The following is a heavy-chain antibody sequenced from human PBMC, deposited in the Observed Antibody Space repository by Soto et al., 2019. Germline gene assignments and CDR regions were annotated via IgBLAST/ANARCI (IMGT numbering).Heavy chain of an antibody. Sequence: ASVKVSCKAPGYTFTSYDINWVRQATGQGLEWMGWMNPNRGNTGYAQKFQGRVTMTRNTSISTAYMELSSLRSEDTAGHYCARGPVHYDFWSHEVRAAREYYYCYIDGWGKGNTVTLSS. V-gene: IGHV1-8*01. CDR3: ARGPVHYDFWSHEVRAAREYYYCYIDG. CDR2: MNPNRGNT. D-gene: IGHD3-3*01. J-gene: IGHJ6*03. CDR1: GYTFTSYD.